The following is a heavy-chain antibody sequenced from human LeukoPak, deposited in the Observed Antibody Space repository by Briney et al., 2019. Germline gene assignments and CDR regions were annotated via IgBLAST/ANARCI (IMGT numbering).Heavy chain of an antibody. CDR1: GFTFSSYA. D-gene: IGHD3-10*01. V-gene: IGHV3-30-3*01. J-gene: IGHJ5*02. CDR2: ISYDGSNK. CDR3: ARGGTMVRGRSPFDP. Sequence: GRSLRLSCAASGFTFSSYAMHWVRKAPGKGLEWVAVISYDGSNKYYADSVKGRFTISRDNSKNTLYLQMNSLRAEDTAVYYCARGGTMVRGRSPFDPWGQGTLVTVSS.